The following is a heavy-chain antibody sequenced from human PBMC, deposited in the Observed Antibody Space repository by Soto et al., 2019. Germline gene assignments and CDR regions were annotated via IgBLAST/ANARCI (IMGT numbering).Heavy chain of an antibody. CDR2: IYYSGST. D-gene: IGHD4-17*01. V-gene: IGHV4-59*08. Sequence: SETLSLTCTVSGASISSYYWSWIRQPPGKGLEWIGYIYYSGSTNYNPSLKSRVTISVDTSKNQFSLKLSSVTAADTAVYYCARRYGPGFDYWGQGILVTVSS. CDR3: ARRYGPGFDY. J-gene: IGHJ4*02. CDR1: GASISSYY.